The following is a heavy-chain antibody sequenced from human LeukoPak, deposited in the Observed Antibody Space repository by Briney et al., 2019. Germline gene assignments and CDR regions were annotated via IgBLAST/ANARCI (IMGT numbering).Heavy chain of an antibody. CDR1: GGSISSGGYY. V-gene: IGHV4-31*03. D-gene: IGHD5-12*01. CDR2: IYYSGST. CDR3: AVVATSRPVYGYYYYMDV. Sequence: PSETLSLTCTVSGGSISSGGYYWSWIRQHPGRGLEWIGYIYYSGSTYYNPSVKSRVTISVDTSKNQFSLKLSSVTAADTAVYYCAVVATSRPVYGYYYYMDVWGKGTTVTVSS. J-gene: IGHJ6*03.